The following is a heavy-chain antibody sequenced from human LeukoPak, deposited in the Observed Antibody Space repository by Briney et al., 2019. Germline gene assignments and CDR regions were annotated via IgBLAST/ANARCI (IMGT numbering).Heavy chain of an antibody. J-gene: IGHJ5*02. CDR1: GYTFTSYG. CDR2: ISAYNGNT. V-gene: IGHV1-18*01. Sequence: ASVKVSCKASGYTFTSYGISWVRQAPGQGLEWMGWISAYNGNTNYAQKLQGRVTMTTDTSTSTAYMELRSLRSDDTAVYYCARADCSGGSCYSRVSPGWFDPWGQGTLVTVSS. CDR3: ARADCSGGSCYSRVSPGWFDP. D-gene: IGHD2-15*01.